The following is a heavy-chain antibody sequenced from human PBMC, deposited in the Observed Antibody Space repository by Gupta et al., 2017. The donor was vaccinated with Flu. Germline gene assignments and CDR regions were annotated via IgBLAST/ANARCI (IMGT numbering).Heavy chain of an antibody. J-gene: IGHJ6*03. D-gene: IGHD1-1*01. V-gene: IGHV3-21*05. Sequence: RQAPGKGLEWLAYISTSSSDIYYADSVEGRFTISRDNAKNTLYLQINSLRADDTAVYYCARDVQTEFDTPRTTYYYYYMDVWGKGTTVTVSS. CDR2: ISTSSSDI. CDR3: ARDVQTEFDTPRTTYYYYYMDV.